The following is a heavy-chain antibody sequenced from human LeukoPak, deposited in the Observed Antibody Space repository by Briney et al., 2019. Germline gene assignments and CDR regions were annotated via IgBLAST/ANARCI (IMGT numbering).Heavy chain of an antibody. CDR1: GFTLSIYT. V-gene: IGHV3-30*04. D-gene: IGHD3-22*01. CDR3: ASAYYYDNPLPDY. CDR2: ISYDGSNK. Sequence: GESLRLSCAATGFTLSIYTMHWVRQAPGKGLEWVAGISYDGSNKYYADSVKGRFTISRDNSKNTLYLQMNSLRAEDTAVYYCASAYYYDNPLPDYWGQGTLVTVSS. J-gene: IGHJ4*02.